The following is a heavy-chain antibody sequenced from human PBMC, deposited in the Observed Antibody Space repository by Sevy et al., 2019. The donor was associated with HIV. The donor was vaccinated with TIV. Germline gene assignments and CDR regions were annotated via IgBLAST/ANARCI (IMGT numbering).Heavy chain of an antibody. J-gene: IGHJ4*02. Sequence: SEALSLTCAVYGGSFSGYYWSWIRQPPGKGLEWIGEINHSGSTNYNPSLESRVTISVDTSKNQFSLKLSSVTAADTAVYYCARFRFNVLRYFDWPKAYYFDYWGQGTLVTVSS. CDR2: INHSGST. CDR1: GGSFSGYY. CDR3: ARFRFNVLRYFDWPKAYYFDY. V-gene: IGHV4-34*01. D-gene: IGHD3-9*01.